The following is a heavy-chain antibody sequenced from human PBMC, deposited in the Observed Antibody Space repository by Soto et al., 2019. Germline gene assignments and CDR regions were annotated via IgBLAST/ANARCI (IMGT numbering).Heavy chain of an antibody. CDR2: INAGNGNT. D-gene: IGHD1-7*01. J-gene: IGHJ4*02. V-gene: IGHV1-3*01. Sequence: ASVKVSCKASGYTFTSYAMHWVRQAPGQRLEWMGWINAGNGNTKYSQKFQGRVTITKDTSASTAYMELSSLRSEDTAVYYCGTDVIFGREGLPAAYNWYNWNYVPLWGQGTLVTVSS. CDR3: GTDVIFGREGLPAAYNWYNWNYVPL. CDR1: GYTFTSYA.